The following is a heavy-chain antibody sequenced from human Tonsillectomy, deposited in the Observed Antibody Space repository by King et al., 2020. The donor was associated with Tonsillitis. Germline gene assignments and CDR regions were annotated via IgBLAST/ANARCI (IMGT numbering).Heavy chain of an antibody. CDR3: AREGYSSSWQPLGEPFDY. J-gene: IGHJ4*02. CDR2: ISSSSSYI. V-gene: IGHV3-21*01. CDR1: GFTFSNYN. D-gene: IGHD6-13*01. Sequence: VQLVESGGGLVKPGGSLRLSCAASGFTFSNYNMNWVRQAPGKGLEWVSSISSSSSYIYYADSVKGRFTISRDNAKNSLYLQMNSLRAEDTAVYYCAREGYSSSWQPLGEPFDYWGQGTLVTVSS.